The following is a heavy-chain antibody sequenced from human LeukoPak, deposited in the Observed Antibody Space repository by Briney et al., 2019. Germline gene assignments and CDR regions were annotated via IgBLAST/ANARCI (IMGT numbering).Heavy chain of an antibody. Sequence: GGSLRLSCAASGFTFSSYNMNWVRQAPGKGLEWDSSITSSSSYIYYADSVKGRFTISRDNAKNSLYLQMNSLRAEDTAVYYCARVYCSSGICYSFDSWGQGTVVTVSS. CDR3: ARVYCSSGICYSFDS. CDR1: GFTFSSYN. D-gene: IGHD2-15*01. CDR2: ITSSSSYI. J-gene: IGHJ4*02. V-gene: IGHV3-21*01.